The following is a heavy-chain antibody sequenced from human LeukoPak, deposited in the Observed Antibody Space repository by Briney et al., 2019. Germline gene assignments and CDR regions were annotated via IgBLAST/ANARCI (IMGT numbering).Heavy chain of an antibody. V-gene: IGHV1-2*02. CDR2: INPNSGGT. CDR1: GYTFSDYY. J-gene: IGHJ5*02. D-gene: IGHD4-11*01. CDR3: ARGLPGGFDP. Sequence: ASVKVSCKASGYTFSDYYIHWVRQAPGQGLEWMGWINPNSGGTNYARKFQGRVTITRATSITTAYMELSRLTSDDTAVYYCARGLPGGFDPWGQGTLVTVSS.